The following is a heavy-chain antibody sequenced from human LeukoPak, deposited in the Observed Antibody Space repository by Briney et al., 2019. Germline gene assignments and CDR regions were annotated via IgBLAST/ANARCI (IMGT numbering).Heavy chain of an antibody. CDR1: GFTFSDSY. V-gene: IGHV3-11*05. Sequence: GGSLRLSCAASGFTFSDSYMTCVRQAPGKGVEWVAYISGSGHDINYADSVKGRFTISRDNSKNTLYLQMNSLRAEDTAVYNCAKGDFYGSGRDYYYYLDVWGKGTTVTISS. J-gene: IGHJ6*03. CDR3: AKGDFYGSGRDYYYYLDV. D-gene: IGHD3-10*01. CDR2: ISGSGHDI.